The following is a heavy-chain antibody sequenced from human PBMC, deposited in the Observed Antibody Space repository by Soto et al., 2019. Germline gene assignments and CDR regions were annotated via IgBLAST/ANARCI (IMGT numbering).Heavy chain of an antibody. J-gene: IGHJ5*01. V-gene: IGHV3-7*03. CDR3: ARGSSTSPNWFDS. CDR1: GFTVSSNY. Sequence: EVQLVESGGGLIQPGGSLRLSCAASGFTVSSNYMSWVRQAPGKGLEWVASIKQDESDKFYVDSVRGRFTISRDNAKNSLYLEMNSLRAEDTAVYFCARGSSTSPNWFDSWGQGTPVSVSS. D-gene: IGHD6-6*01. CDR2: IKQDESDK.